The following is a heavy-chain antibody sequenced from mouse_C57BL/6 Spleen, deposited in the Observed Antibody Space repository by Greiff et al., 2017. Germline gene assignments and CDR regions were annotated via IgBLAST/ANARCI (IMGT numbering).Heavy chain of an antibody. CDR3: ARDLDV. CDR1: VYTFTSYW. J-gene: IGHJ1*03. CDR2: FDPNSGGT. Sequence: QVQLKQPGAERVKPGASVKLSCKASVYTFTSYWMHGVKQRPGRGLEGSGRFDPNSGGTKYNEKFKSKATLTADKPSSTAYMQLSSLTSEDSAVYYCARDLDVWGTGTTVTFYS. V-gene: IGHV1-72*01.